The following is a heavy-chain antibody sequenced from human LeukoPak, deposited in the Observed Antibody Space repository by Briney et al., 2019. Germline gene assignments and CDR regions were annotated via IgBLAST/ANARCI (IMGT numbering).Heavy chain of an antibody. D-gene: IGHD6-13*01. CDR3: ARGVAAAGVDP. Sequence: SGTLCLTCAASGGTISSGGYSWSWMPPPPGQDLEWIGYIYHSGSTYYNPSLKSRVTISVDRSKNQFSLKLSSVAAADTDLYYCARGVAAAGVDPWGQGTLVTVSS. J-gene: IGHJ5*02. CDR2: IYHSGST. V-gene: IGHV4-30-2*01. CDR1: GGTISSGGYS.